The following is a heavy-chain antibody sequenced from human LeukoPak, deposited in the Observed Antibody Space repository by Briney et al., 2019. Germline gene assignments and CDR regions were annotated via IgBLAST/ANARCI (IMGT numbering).Heavy chain of an antibody. V-gene: IGHV3-23*01. CDR2: SSDSGDNT. J-gene: IGHJ4*02. D-gene: IGHD6-19*01. CDR1: GFTFSRYA. CDR3: AKEYSIGH. Sequence: GGSLRLSCAASGFTFSRYAMRWVRQGPGKGVVWVSGSSDSGDNTYYADSLKGRFTISRDNSKSTLYLQMSSLTAEDTAVYYCAKEYSIGHWGQGTLVTVSS.